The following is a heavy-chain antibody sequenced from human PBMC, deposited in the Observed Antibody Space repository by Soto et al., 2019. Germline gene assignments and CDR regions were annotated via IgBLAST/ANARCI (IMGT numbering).Heavy chain of an antibody. CDR1: GFTFSSYS. CDR2: ISGSGGYI. J-gene: IGHJ4*02. V-gene: IGHV3-21*01. Sequence: GGSLRLSCEGSGFTFSSYSMNWVRQAPGKGLEWVSSISGSGGYIYYADSVKGRFTISRDNAKNSLYLQMTSLRDEDTALYYCARDRQSTPWYVADYWGQGSLVTVSS. D-gene: IGHD6-13*01. CDR3: ARDRQSTPWYVADY.